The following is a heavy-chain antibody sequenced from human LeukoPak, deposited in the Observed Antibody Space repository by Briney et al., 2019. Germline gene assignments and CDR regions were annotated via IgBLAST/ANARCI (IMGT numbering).Heavy chain of an antibody. V-gene: IGHV3-23*01. CDR3: AKSRFLEWSRHAFDI. D-gene: IGHD3-3*01. Sequence: GGSLRLSCAASGFTFSTYGIHWVRQAPGKGLEWVSAISGSGGSTYYADSVKGRFTISRDNSKNTLYLQMNSLRAEDTAVYYCAKSRFLEWSRHAFDIWGQGTMVTVSS. J-gene: IGHJ3*02. CDR1: GFTFSTYG. CDR2: ISGSGGST.